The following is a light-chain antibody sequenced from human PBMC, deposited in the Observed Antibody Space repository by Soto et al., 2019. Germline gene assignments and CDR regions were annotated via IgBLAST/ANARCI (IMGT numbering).Light chain of an antibody. CDR2: SNN. J-gene: IGLJ2*01. CDR1: SSNIGSNT. V-gene: IGLV1-44*01. Sequence: QSVLTQPPSASGTPGQRVTISCSGSSSNIGSNTVTWYQQLPGTAPKLLIYSNNQRPSGVPDRFSGSKSGTSASLAISGLQSEDEADYYCAAWDASLNGPVFGGGTQLTVL. CDR3: AAWDASLNGPV.